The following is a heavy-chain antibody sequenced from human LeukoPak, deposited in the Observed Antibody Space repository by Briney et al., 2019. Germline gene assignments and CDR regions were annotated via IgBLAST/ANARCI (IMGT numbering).Heavy chain of an antibody. D-gene: IGHD6-19*01. Sequence: PGGSLRLSCAASGFTFRSYAMSWVRQAPGKGLEWVARLVYDARSDYANSVKGRFSISRDDSKNTLFLDMSNLRVEDTALYYCARDLSAAFDFWGQGVLVTVSS. CDR1: GFTFRSYA. CDR2: LVYDARS. CDR3: ARDLSAAFDF. J-gene: IGHJ4*02. V-gene: IGHV3-33*08.